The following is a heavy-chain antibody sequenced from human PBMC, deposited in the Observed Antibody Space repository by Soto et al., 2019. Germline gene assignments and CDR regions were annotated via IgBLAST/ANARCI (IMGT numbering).Heavy chain of an antibody. CDR2: IKSKTDGGTT. D-gene: IGHD3-16*02. CDR1: GFTFSNAW. CDR3: TTSLRLGELSEKSGSGY. Sequence: GGSLRLSCAASGFTFSNAWMSWVRQAPGKGLEWVGRIKSKTDGGTTDYAAPVKGRFNISRDDSKNTLYLQMNSLKTEDTAVYYCTTSLRLGELSEKSGSGYWGQGTLVTVSS. V-gene: IGHV3-15*01. J-gene: IGHJ4*02.